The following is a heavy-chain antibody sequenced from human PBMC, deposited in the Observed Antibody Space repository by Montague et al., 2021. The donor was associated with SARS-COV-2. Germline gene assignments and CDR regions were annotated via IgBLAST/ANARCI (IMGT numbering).Heavy chain of an antibody. CDR3: VRDHPYGGPRGAYDI. CDR1: GDSITGYY. V-gene: IGHV4-59*01. Sequence: SDTLSLTCTVSGDSITGYYWSWLRRSPGKGLEWIAYIYDGGAVNYNPSLGSRVTISTDTSKNQLSLKVNSVTAADTAVYYCVRDHPYGGPRGAYDIWGQGTVVTVSS. J-gene: IGHJ3*02. D-gene: IGHD4-23*01. CDR2: IYDGGAV.